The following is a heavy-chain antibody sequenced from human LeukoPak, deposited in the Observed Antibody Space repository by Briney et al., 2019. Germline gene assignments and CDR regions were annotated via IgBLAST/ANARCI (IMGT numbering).Heavy chain of an antibody. CDR2: INWNGGST. D-gene: IGHD2-21*02. J-gene: IGHJ4*02. CDR3: AREAWVCGGDCHDLNYFDY. Sequence: GGSLRLSCAASGFTFDDYGMSWVRQAPGKGLEWVSGINWNGGSTGYADSVKGRFTISRDNSKNTLYLQMNSLRAEDTAVYYCAREAWVCGGDCHDLNYFDYWGQGTLVTVSS. V-gene: IGHV3-20*04. CDR1: GFTFDDYG.